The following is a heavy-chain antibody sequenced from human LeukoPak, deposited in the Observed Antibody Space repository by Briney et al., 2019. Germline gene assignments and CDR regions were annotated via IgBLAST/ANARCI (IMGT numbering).Heavy chain of an antibody. V-gene: IGHV4-30-2*01. J-gene: IGHJ5*02. CDR1: GGSISSGGYS. D-gene: IGHD3-3*01. CDR3: ARGTISPAFDP. Sequence: SETLSLTCAVSGGSISSGGYSWSWIRQPPGKGLEWIGYIYHSGGTYYNPSLKSRVTISVDRSKNQFSLKLSSVTAADTAVYYCARGTISPAFDPWGQGTLVTVSS. CDR2: IYHSGGT.